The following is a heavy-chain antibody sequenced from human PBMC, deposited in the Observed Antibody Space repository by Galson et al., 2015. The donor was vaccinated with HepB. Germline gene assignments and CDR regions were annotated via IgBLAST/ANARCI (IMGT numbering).Heavy chain of an antibody. CDR3: AKAAYDSHRAHFDY. J-gene: IGHJ4*02. CDR1: GFTFSNYA. V-gene: IGHV3-23*01. Sequence: SLRLSCAASGFTFSNYAINWVRQAPGKGLEWVSGTSGSGGSTYYADSVKGRFTISRDISKSTLYLQMSSLRAEDAAVYYCAKAAYDSHRAHFDYWGQGTLVTVSS. CDR2: TSGSGGST. D-gene: IGHD3-22*01.